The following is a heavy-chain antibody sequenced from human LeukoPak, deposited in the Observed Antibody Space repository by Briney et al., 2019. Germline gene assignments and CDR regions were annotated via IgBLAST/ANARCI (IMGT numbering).Heavy chain of an antibody. V-gene: IGHV3-23*01. CDR2: ISGSGGTT. D-gene: IGHD3-3*01. Sequence: GGSLRLSCAASGFTFSSDAMSWGPQAPGKGLEAVSAISGSGGTTYYADSVKGRFTISRDNSKNTLYLQMNSLRAEDTAVYYCAKDPRSYFDFWADWGQGTLVTVSS. J-gene: IGHJ4*02. CDR3: AKDPRSYFDFWAD. CDR1: GFTFSSDA.